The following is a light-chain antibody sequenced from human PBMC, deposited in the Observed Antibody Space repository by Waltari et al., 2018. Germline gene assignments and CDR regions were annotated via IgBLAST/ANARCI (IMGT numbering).Light chain of an antibody. CDR1: QTLLNSNGYNY. V-gene: IGKV2-28*01. CDR3: MQALQTPRT. Sequence: IVLTQSPLSLPVTPGEAASISCSSSQTLLNSNGYNYLDWYLQKPGQSPQLLIYMGSNRVSGVPDRFSGSGSGTDFTLKISRVEAGDVGVYYCMQALQTPRTFGQGTKVEI. CDR2: MGS. J-gene: IGKJ1*01.